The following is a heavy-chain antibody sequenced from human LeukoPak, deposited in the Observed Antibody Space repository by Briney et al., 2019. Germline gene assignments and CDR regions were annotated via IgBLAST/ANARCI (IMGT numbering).Heavy chain of an antibody. V-gene: IGHV4-59*01. J-gene: IGHJ6*02. CDR2: IYYSGST. CDR1: GGSISSYY. Sequence: SETLSLTCTVSGGSISSYYWSWIRQPPGKGLEWIGYIYYSGSTNYNPSLKSRVTISVDTSKNQFSLKLSSVTAADTAVYYCARAPSRYDFWSGYYTAPHYYYYGMDVWGQGTTATVSS. CDR3: ARAPSRYDFWSGYYTAPHYYYYGMDV. D-gene: IGHD3-3*01.